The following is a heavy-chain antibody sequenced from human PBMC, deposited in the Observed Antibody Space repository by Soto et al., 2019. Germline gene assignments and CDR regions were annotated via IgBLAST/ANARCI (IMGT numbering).Heavy chain of an antibody. D-gene: IGHD2-2*01. CDR1: GGSISSSNW. Sequence: QVQLQESGPGLVKPSGTLSLTCAVSGGSISSSNWWSWVRQPAGKGLEWIGEIYHSGSTNYNPSLKSRVTISVDKSKNQFSLKLSSVTAADTAVYYCARDRGGYCSSTSCQYYYYGMDVWGQGTTVTVSS. V-gene: IGHV4-4*02. CDR3: ARDRGGYCSSTSCQYYYYGMDV. CDR2: IYHSGST. J-gene: IGHJ6*02.